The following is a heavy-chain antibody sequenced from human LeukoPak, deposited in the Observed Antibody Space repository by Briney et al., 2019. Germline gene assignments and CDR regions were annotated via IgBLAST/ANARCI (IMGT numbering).Heavy chain of an antibody. Sequence: GESLKISCKGSGYSFTSYWIGWVRQMPGKGLEWMAIIYPGDSDTRYSPSLEGQVTILADKSISTAYLQWSSLKASDTAMYYCARSSDSSGYYDYFDYWGQGTLVTVSS. V-gene: IGHV5-51*01. J-gene: IGHJ4*02. CDR2: IYPGDSDT. CDR1: GYSFTSYW. D-gene: IGHD3-22*01. CDR3: ARSSDSSGYYDYFDY.